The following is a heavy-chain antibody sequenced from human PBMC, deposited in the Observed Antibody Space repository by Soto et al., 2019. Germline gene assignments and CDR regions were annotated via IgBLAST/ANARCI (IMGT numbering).Heavy chain of an antibody. CDR3: ARGGALVKYGSGSYLVY. CDR2: ISAYNGNT. J-gene: IGHJ4*02. V-gene: IGHV1-18*01. D-gene: IGHD3-10*01. Sequence: QVPLVQSGAEVKKPGASVKVSCKASGYTFTDYDISWVRQAPGQGLEWMGRISAYNGNTNYAQKLQGRVTMTTDTPTNTAYMELRSLRSDDTAVYYCARGGALVKYGSGSYLVYWGQGTLVTVSS. CDR1: GYTFTDYD.